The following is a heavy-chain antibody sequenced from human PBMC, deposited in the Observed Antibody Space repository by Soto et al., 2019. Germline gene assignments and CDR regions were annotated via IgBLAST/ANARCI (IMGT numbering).Heavy chain of an antibody. CDR1: GFTFSDHY. J-gene: IGHJ5*02. Sequence: EVQLVESGGGLVQPGGSLRLSCAVSGFTFSDHYMDWVRQASGKGLEWVGRSRNKDNSYTTEYAASVKGRFIISRDDSKHSVYLQMNSLKTEDRAAYYCVRVTAEAEGRGWFDPWGQGTLVTVAS. D-gene: IGHD2-2*01. CDR3: VRVTAEAEGRGWFDP. CDR2: SRNKDNSYTT. V-gene: IGHV3-72*01.